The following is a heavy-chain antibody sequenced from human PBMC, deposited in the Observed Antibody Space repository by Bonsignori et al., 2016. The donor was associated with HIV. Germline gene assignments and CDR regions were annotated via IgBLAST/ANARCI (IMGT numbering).Heavy chain of an antibody. CDR2: IIPIFGKA. J-gene: IGHJ3*02. Sequence: QVQLVQSGVEVKKPGSSVKVSCKASGGSLTNYPVTWVRQAPGQGLEWMGGIIPIFGKANYAQKFQGRVTITADESTSTAFMELSSLRSEDTAVYYCARVGDAIGNAFDIWGQGTLVTVSS. CDR3: ARVGDAIGNAFDI. V-gene: IGHV1-69*01. CDR1: GGSLTNYP. D-gene: IGHD2-21*01.